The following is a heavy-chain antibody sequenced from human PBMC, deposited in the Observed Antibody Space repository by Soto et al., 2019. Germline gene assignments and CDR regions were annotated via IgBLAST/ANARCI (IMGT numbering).Heavy chain of an antibody. D-gene: IGHD3-3*01. Sequence: LSLTCSLSGGSFRPNYWSWIRQSPGKGLEWVGYIYFGGTTSYNPSLKSRVTISLETSKNQFSLRLDSVTAADTAVYYCARLGGYYQAFDNWGQGTLVTVPS. CDR3: ARLGGYYQAFDN. V-gene: IGHV4-59*08. CDR1: GGSFRPNY. J-gene: IGHJ4*02. CDR2: IYFGGTT.